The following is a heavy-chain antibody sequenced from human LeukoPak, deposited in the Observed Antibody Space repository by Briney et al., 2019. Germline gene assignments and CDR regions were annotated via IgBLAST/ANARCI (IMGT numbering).Heavy chain of an antibody. Sequence: GGSLRLSCVASGFTLSSHSINWVRQAPGKGLEWVSHISSSGSITYYGNSVKGRITISRDNAKNSVSLYMNSLRAEDSAVYYCARPGITAFDIWGQGTMVTVSS. V-gene: IGHV3-48*01. D-gene: IGHD3-10*01. CDR2: ISSSGSIT. CDR3: ARPGITAFDI. J-gene: IGHJ3*02. CDR1: GFTLSSHS.